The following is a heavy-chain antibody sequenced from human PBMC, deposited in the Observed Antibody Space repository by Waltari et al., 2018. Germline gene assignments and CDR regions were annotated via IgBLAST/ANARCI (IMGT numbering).Heavy chain of an antibody. J-gene: IGHJ6*02. CDR1: GFNVNTHC. D-gene: IGHD2-15*01. V-gene: IGHV3-53*01. CDR2: IYSGGIT. Sequence: ELQLVESGGGLIQPGGSLRLSCAASGFNVNTHCMSWVRQALGKGLEWISVIYSGGITYYADSVKGRFTISRDSYRNTLSLQMISLRAEDTAVYYCARAESGGMFDYYYGMDVWGQGTTVTVSS. CDR3: ARAESGGMFDYYYGMDV.